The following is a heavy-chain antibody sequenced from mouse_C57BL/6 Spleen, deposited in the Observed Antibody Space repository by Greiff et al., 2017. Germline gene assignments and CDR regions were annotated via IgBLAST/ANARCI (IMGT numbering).Heavy chain of an antibody. V-gene: IGHV1-62-2*01. CDR3: ARHERGFYGSSHGYFDV. Sequence: VQLQESGAELVKPGASVKLSCKASGYTFTEYTIHWVKQRSGQGLEWIGWFYPGSGSIKYNEKFKDKATLTADKSSSTVYMELSRLTSEDSAVYFCARHERGFYGSSHGYFDVWGTGTTVTVSS. J-gene: IGHJ1*03. CDR1: GYTFTEYT. D-gene: IGHD1-1*01. CDR2: FYPGSGSI.